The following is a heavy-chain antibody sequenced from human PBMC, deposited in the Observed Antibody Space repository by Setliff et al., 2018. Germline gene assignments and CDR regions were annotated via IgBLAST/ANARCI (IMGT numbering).Heavy chain of an antibody. V-gene: IGHV4-61*02. CDR3: ARGGLWFGELLWKYYYYGMDG. D-gene: IGHD3-10*01. CDR1: GGSISSGSYY. Sequence: SETLSLTCTVPGGSISSGSYYWSWIRQPAGKGLEWIGRIYTSGSTNYNPSLKSRVTLSVDTSKNQFSLKLSSVTAADTAVYYCARGGLWFGELLWKYYYYGMDGWGQGTTVTVSS. CDR2: IYTSGST. J-gene: IGHJ6*02.